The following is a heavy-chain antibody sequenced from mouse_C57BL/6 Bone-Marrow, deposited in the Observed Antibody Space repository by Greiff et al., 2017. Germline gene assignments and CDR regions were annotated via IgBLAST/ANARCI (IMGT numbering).Heavy chain of an antibody. CDR2: IHPNSGST. D-gene: IGHD2-4*01. CDR1: GYTFTSYW. V-gene: IGHV1-64*01. Sequence: QVQLQQPGAELVKPGASVKLSCKASGYTFTSYWMHWVKQRPGQGLEWIGMIHPNSGSTNYNEKFKSKATLTVDKSSSTAYMQLSSLTSEDSAVYYCARDDYARVYFDDGGQGTTLTVSS. CDR3: ARDDYARVYFDD. J-gene: IGHJ2*01.